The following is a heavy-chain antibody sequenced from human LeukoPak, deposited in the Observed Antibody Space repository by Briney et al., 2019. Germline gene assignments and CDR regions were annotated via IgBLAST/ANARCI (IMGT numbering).Heavy chain of an antibody. CDR2: ITGSGATT. D-gene: IGHD1-26*01. J-gene: IGHJ4*02. Sequence: GGSLRLSCAASGLTFRDHAMTWVRQAPGKGLEWVSGITGSGATTYYAESVKGRFTISRDNAKNSLYLQMNSLRAEDTAVYYCARGKGGSFPPGLIDYWGQGTLVTVSS. V-gene: IGHV3-23*01. CDR3: ARGKGGSFPPGLIDY. CDR1: GLTFRDHA.